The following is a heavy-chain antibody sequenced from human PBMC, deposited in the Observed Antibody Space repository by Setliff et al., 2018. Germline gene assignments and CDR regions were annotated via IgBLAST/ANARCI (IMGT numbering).Heavy chain of an antibody. CDR1: GFTFSSYS. V-gene: IGHV3-21*01. CDR2: ISSSSSYI. Sequence: PGGSLRLSCAASGFTFSSYSMNWVRQAPGKGLEWVSSISSSSSYIYYADSVKGRFTISRDNAKNSLYLQMNSLRAEDTAVYYCARDRPGAIFGVVTPFDYWGQGTLVTVS. J-gene: IGHJ4*02. D-gene: IGHD3-3*01. CDR3: ARDRPGAIFGVVTPFDY.